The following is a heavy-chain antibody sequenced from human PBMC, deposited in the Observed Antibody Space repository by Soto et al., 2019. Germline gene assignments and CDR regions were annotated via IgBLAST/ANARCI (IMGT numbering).Heavy chain of an antibody. J-gene: IGHJ4*02. CDR2: ISHSGST. Sequence: SETLSLTCAVSVDSINSSHWLSWVRQPPGKGLEWIGQISHSGSTNYNPSLTSRVTISVDKSKNHFSLKLTSVTAADTAVYYCAARHFWSGPWTHTRLDYWGQGTLVTVSS. CDR3: AARHFWSGPWTHTRLDY. CDR1: VDSINSSHW. D-gene: IGHD3-3*02. V-gene: IGHV4-4*02.